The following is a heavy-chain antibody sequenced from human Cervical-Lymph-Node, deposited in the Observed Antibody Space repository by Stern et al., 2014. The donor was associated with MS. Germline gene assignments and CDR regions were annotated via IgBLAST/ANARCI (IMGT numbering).Heavy chain of an antibody. J-gene: IGHJ6*02. CDR2: IDWTNDK. CDR1: GFSLSSDGMC. Sequence: QVTLRESGPAVVKPTQTLTLTCTFSGFSLSSDGMCVTWLRQPPGKALEWLALIDWTNDKYYNTSLKTRLTISKDTPKNQVVLKMTNIDPMDTATYYCARMVGATGYYYDVDVWGQGTTVTVSS. CDR3: ARMVGATGYYYDVDV. D-gene: IGHD1-26*01. V-gene: IGHV2-70*01.